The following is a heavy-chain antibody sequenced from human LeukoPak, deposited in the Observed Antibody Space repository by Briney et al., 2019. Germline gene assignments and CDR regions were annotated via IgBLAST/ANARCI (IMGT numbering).Heavy chain of an antibody. Sequence: GGSLRLSCAASGFTFSSYAMSWVHQAPGKGLEWVSAISGSGGSTYYADSVKGRFTISRDNSKNTLYLQMNSLRAEDTAVYYCAKALYYYGSGSYNYFDYWGQGTLVTVSS. V-gene: IGHV3-23*01. J-gene: IGHJ4*02. CDR1: GFTFSSYA. CDR2: ISGSGGST. CDR3: AKALYYYGSGSYNYFDY. D-gene: IGHD3-10*01.